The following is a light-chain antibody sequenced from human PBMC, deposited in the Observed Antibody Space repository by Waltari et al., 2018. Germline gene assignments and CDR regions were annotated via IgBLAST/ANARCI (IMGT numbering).Light chain of an antibody. CDR2: EVT. Sequence: SALTQPASVSGSLGQSITISCSGSTSDVGSGNLVSWYQQFPGTVPKLIIYEVTKRPSGVSSRFSGSKSGNMASLTISGLQPEDEAEYYCCSYRIGSTPGVFGGGTKVTVL. J-gene: IGLJ3*02. CDR1: TSDVGSGNL. V-gene: IGLV2-23*02. CDR3: CSYRIGSTPGV.